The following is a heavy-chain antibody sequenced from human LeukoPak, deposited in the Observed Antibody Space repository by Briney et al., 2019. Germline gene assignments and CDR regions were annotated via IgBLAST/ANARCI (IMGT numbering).Heavy chain of an antibody. Sequence: ASVKVSCKASGYTLTGYVMHWVRQAPGQGLEWMGWINPQNGGTNYVQKFQGRVTMTRGTSINTAYMELSWLSSDDTAVYYCASTVDATPEGLGLWGQGTLVTVSS. CDR1: GYTLTGYV. CDR3: ASTVDATPEGLGL. V-gene: IGHV1-2*02. J-gene: IGHJ4*02. CDR2: INPQNGGT. D-gene: IGHD2-15*01.